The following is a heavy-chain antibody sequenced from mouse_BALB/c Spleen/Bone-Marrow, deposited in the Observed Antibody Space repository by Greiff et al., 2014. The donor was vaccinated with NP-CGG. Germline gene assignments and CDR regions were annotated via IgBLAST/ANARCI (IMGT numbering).Heavy chain of an antibody. Sequence: QVQLQQSGAEPVRPGSSVKISCEASGYAFSSYWMNWVKQRPGQGLEWIGQIYPGDGDTNYNGKFKGKATLTADKSSSTAYMQLSSLTSEDSAVYFCARQYGNYFDYWGQGTTLTVSS. CDR1: GYAFSSYW. D-gene: IGHD2-10*02. J-gene: IGHJ2*01. CDR3: ARQYGNYFDY. V-gene: IGHV1-80*01. CDR2: IYPGDGDT.